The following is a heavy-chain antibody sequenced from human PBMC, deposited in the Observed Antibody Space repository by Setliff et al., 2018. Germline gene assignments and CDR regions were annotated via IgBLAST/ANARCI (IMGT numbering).Heavy chain of an antibody. D-gene: IGHD3-10*01. CDR1: GFTFDDHT. CDR2: ISWDGVGA. Sequence: GGSLRLSCEASGFTFDDHTMHWVRQVPGRGLEWISSISWDGVGADYIDSVTGRFTIFRDNSKNTLYLQMSSLRADDTAMYYCARDQFGNSGGLYSWGQGTLVTVSS. V-gene: IGHV3-43*01. CDR3: ARDQFGNSGGLYS. J-gene: IGHJ5*02.